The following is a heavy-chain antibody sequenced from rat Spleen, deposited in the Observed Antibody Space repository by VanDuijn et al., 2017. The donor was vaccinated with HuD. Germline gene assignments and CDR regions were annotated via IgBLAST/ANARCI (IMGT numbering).Heavy chain of an antibody. CDR3: TRGLGDY. D-gene: IGHD5-1*01. V-gene: IGHV2-1*01. Sequence: QVQLKESGPGPVQPSQTLSLACTVSGFLLTDNSVHWLRQPPGRGLEWMGGIWGDGSTSYNSALKSRLSISRDTSQSQVFLKMNSLQTDDTASYICTRGLGDYWGQGVMVTVSS. J-gene: IGHJ2*01. CDR2: IWGDGST. CDR1: GFLLTDNS.